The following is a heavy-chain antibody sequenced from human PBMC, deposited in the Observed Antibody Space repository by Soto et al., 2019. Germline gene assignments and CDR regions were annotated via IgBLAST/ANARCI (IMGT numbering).Heavy chain of an antibody. Sequence: QLQLQESGPGLVKPSETLSLTCTVSGGSISSSSYYWGWIRQPPGKGLEWIGSIYYSGSTYYNPSLRGRVTISVDTSKNQFSLKLSSVTAADTAVYYCARQPRPYDSSGQSSRGWFDPWGQGTLVTVSS. D-gene: IGHD3-22*01. CDR1: GGSISSSSYY. CDR2: IYYSGST. J-gene: IGHJ5*02. CDR3: ARQPRPYDSSGQSSRGWFDP. V-gene: IGHV4-39*01.